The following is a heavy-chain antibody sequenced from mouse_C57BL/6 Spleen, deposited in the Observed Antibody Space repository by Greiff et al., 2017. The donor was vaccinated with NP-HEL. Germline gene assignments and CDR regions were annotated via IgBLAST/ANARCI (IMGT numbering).Heavy chain of an antibody. Sequence: QVQLQQPGAELVRPGSSVKLSCKASGYTFTSYWMHWVKQRPIQGLEWIGNIDPSDSETHYNQKFKDKATLTVDKSSSTAYMQLSSLTSEDSAVYYGARRGVTTVVDYAMDYWGQGTSVTVSS. J-gene: IGHJ4*01. CDR1: GYTFTSYW. D-gene: IGHD1-1*01. CDR3: ARRGVTTVVDYAMDY. V-gene: IGHV1-52*01. CDR2: IDPSDSET.